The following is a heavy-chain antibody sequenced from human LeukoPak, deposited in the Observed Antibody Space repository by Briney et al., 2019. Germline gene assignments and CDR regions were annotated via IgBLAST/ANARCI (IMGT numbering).Heavy chain of an antibody. J-gene: IGHJ4*02. V-gene: IGHV4-61*01. CDR2: IYYSGST. CDR3: AREKSYYYDSSGTPSD. Sequence: PSETLSLTCTVSGGSVSSGSYYWSWIRQPPGKGLEWIGYIYYSGSTNYNPSLKSRVTISVDTSKNRFSLKLSSVTAADTAVYYCAREKSYYYDSSGTPSDWGQGTLVTVSS. D-gene: IGHD3-22*01. CDR1: GGSVSSGSYY.